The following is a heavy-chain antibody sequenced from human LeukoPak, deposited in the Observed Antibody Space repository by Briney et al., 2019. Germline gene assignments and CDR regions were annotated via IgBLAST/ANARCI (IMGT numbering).Heavy chain of an antibody. D-gene: IGHD6-6*01. CDR1: GYTFTSYG. J-gene: IGHJ4*02. Sequence: ASVKVSCKASGYTFTSYGISWVRQAPGQWLEWMGWISAYNGNTNYAQKLQGRVTMTTDTSTSTAYMELRSLRSDDTAVYYCARVSGFEYSSSPGAYWGQGTLVTVSS. V-gene: IGHV1-18*01. CDR2: ISAYNGNT. CDR3: ARVSGFEYSSSPGAY.